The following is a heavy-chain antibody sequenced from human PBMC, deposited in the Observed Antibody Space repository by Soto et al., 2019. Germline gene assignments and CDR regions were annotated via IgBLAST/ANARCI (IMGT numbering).Heavy chain of an antibody. CDR2: TSAYNGKT. CDR3: GGGEVGAIIDD. V-gene: IGHV1-18*01. Sequence: QVQLVQSGAEVRKPGASVKVSCKASGYTFTSYGITWVRQAPGQGLEWMGWTSAYNGKTNYAQKLQGRVTMTTDTYTSRAYMELTSLRSDDTAVYYCGGGEVGAIIDDWGQRTLVTVAS. J-gene: IGHJ4*02. D-gene: IGHD1-26*01. CDR1: GYTFTSYG.